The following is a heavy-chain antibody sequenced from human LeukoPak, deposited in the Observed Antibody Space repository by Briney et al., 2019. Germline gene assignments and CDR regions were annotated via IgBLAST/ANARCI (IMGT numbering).Heavy chain of an antibody. Sequence: GGSLRLSCAASGFTFSSHWMSWVRQAPGKGLEWVANIKQDGSEKYYVDSVKGRFTISRDNAKNSLYLQMNSLRAEDTAVYYCARDLLAGMDVWGQGTTVTVSS. CDR2: IKQDGSEK. V-gene: IGHV3-7*01. CDR1: GFTFSSHW. CDR3: ARDLLAGMDV. J-gene: IGHJ6*02. D-gene: IGHD3-3*02.